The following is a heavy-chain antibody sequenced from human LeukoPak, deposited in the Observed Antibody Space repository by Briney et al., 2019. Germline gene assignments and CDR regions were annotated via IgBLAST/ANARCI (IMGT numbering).Heavy chain of an antibody. CDR2: INHSGST. D-gene: IGHD6-19*01. J-gene: IGHJ4*02. V-gene: IGHV4-34*01. Sequence: SETLSLTCAVYGGSFSGYYWSWIRQPPGKGLEWIGEINHSGSTNYNPSLKSRVTISVDTSKNQFSLKLSSVTAADTAVYYCARASWYSSTHPFDYWGQGTLVTVSS. CDR1: GGSFSGYY. CDR3: ARASWYSSTHPFDY.